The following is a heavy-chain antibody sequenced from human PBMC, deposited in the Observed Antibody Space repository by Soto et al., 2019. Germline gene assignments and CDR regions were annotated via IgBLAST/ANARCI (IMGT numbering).Heavy chain of an antibody. J-gene: IGHJ3*02. CDR1: GGSISSSSYY. CDR3: ARQVATDSDAFDI. CDR2: IYYSGST. D-gene: IGHD2-15*01. V-gene: IGHV4-39*01. Sequence: SETLSLTCTVSGGSISSSSYYWGWIRQPPGKGLEWIGSIYYSGSTYYNPSLKSRVTISVDTSKNQFSLKLSSVTAADTAVYYCARQVATDSDAFDIWGQGTMVTVSS.